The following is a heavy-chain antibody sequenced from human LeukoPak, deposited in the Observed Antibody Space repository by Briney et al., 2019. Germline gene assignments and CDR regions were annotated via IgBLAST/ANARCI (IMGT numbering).Heavy chain of an antibody. D-gene: IGHD4-17*01. Sequence: ASVKVSCKVSGYTLTELSMHWVRQAPGKGLEWMGGFDPEDGETIYAQKFQGRVTMTEDTSTDTAYMELSSLRSEDTAVHYCATVLTRAVTQSVYFDYWGQGTLVTVSS. J-gene: IGHJ4*02. CDR2: FDPEDGET. CDR1: GYTLTELS. V-gene: IGHV1-24*01. CDR3: ATVLTRAVTQSVYFDY.